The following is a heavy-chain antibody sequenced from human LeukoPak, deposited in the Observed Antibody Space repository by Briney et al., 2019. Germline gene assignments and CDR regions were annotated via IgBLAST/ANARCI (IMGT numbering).Heavy chain of an antibody. D-gene: IGHD5-12*01. CDR1: GFTFSSYA. J-gene: IGHJ4*02. CDR2: ISGSGGDT. CDR3: AKGPQLYSGYHPDY. V-gene: IGHV3-23*01. Sequence: GGSLRLSCAASGFTFSSYAMSWVRQAPGKGLEWVSAISGSGGDTYYADSVKGRFSISRDNSKNTLYLQMNSLRVEDTAVYYCAKGPQLYSGYHPDYWGQGTLVTVSS.